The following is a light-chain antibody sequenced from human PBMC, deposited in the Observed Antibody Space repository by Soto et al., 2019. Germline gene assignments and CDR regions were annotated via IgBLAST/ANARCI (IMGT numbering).Light chain of an antibody. CDR1: SSDIGDYNY. CDR2: DVN. J-gene: IGLJ1*01. V-gene: IGLV2-11*01. Sequence: QSALTQPASVSGSPGQSITISCTGTSSDIGDYNYVSWYQQHPGKVPKVMIYDVNKRPSGVPDRFSGSKSDNTASLTISGLQAEDEADYYCFSYAGRYLYVFGSGTKVTVL. CDR3: FSYAGRYLYV.